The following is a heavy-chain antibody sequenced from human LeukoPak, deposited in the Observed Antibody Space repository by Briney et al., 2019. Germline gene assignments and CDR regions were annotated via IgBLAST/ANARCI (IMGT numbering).Heavy chain of an antibody. V-gene: IGHV3-30*18. D-gene: IGHD3-22*01. Sequence: PGRSLRLSCAASGFTFSSYGMHWVRQAPGKGLEWVAVISYDGSNKYYADSVKGRFTISRDNSKNTLYLQMNSLRAEDTAVYYCAKALITRRRDYYYGMDVWGQGTTVTVSS. CDR1: GFTFSSYG. CDR3: AKALITRRRDYYYGMDV. J-gene: IGHJ6*02. CDR2: ISYDGSNK.